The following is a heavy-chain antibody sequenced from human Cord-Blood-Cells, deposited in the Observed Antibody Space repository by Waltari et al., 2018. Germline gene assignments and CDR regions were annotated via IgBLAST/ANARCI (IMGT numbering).Heavy chain of an antibody. Sequence: QLQLQESGPGLVKPSETLSLTCTVSGGSISSSSYYWGWIRQPPGKGLEWIGRIYYSGSTYDNPTLKSRVTISVDTSKNQFSLKLSSVTAADTAVYYCASPDILTGYYNYWGQGTLVTVSS. CDR2: IYYSGST. CDR3: ASPDILTGYYNY. J-gene: IGHJ4*02. D-gene: IGHD3-9*01. CDR1: GGSISSSSYY. V-gene: IGHV4-39*01.